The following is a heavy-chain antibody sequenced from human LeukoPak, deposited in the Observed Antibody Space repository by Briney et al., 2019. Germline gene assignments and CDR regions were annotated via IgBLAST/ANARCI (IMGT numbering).Heavy chain of an antibody. V-gene: IGHV4-38-2*02. J-gene: IGHJ4*02. Sequence: SETLSLTCTVSGYSISSGYYWGWIRQPPGKGLEWIGSIYHSGRTYYNPSLKSRVTISLDKSKNQFSLKLTSVTAADTAVYYCARYRGGSGYHFDYWGQGTLVTVSS. CDR1: GYSISSGYY. D-gene: IGHD5-12*01. CDR3: ARYRGGSGYHFDY. CDR2: IYHSGRT.